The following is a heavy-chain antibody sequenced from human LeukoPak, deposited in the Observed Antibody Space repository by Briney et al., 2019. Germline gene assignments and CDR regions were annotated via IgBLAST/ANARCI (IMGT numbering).Heavy chain of an antibody. CDR1: GYSISSGYY. V-gene: IGHV4-38-2*01. CDR3: ARHSAARSFDY. Sequence: PSETLSLTCAVSGYSISSGYYWGWSRQPPGKGLEWTGSIYHSGSTYYNPSLKSRVTISVDTSKNQFSLKLSSVTAPDTPGYYCARHSAARSFDYLGQGNLGTVS. J-gene: IGHJ4*02. CDR2: IYHSGST. D-gene: IGHD6-6*01.